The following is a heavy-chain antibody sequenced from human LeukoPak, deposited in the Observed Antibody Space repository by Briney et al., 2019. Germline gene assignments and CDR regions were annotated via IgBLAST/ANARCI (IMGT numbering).Heavy chain of an antibody. CDR3: ARVFGGGRGGWFDP. CDR1: GGSISTNY. Sequence: SETLSLTCTVSGGSISTNYLNWIRQPPGKGLEWIGYISYSGSTDYSPSLKSRVTISIHTSKNQFSLNLSSVTAADTAVYYCARVFGGGRGGWFDPWGQGTLVAVSS. V-gene: IGHV4-59*13. CDR2: ISYSGST. D-gene: IGHD3-16*01. J-gene: IGHJ5*02.